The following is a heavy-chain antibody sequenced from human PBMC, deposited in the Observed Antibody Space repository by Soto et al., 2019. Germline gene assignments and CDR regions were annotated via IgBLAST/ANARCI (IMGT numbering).Heavy chain of an antibody. CDR2: INHSGST. CDR1: GGSFSGYY. D-gene: IGHD6-13*01. V-gene: IGHV4-34*01. Sequence: SETLSLTCAVYGGSFSGYYWSWIRQPPGKGLEWIGEINHSGSTNYNPSLKSRVTISVDTSKNQFSLKLSSVTAADTAVYYCASSIAAASLNWFDPWGPGTLVTVSS. J-gene: IGHJ5*02. CDR3: ASSIAAASLNWFDP.